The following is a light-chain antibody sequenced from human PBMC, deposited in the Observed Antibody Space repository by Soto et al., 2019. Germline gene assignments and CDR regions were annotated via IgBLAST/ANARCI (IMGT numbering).Light chain of an antibody. V-gene: IGLV2-14*01. CDR2: EVS. CDR3: SSYTSSGTYA. J-gene: IGLJ1*01. Sequence: QSALTQPASVSGSPGQSITISCTGTSSDVGGYNYVSWYQQHPGKAPKVMIYEVSNRPSGVSNRFSGSKSGNTASLTTSGLQAEDEADYYCSSYTSSGTYAFGTGTKVTVL. CDR1: SSDVGGYNY.